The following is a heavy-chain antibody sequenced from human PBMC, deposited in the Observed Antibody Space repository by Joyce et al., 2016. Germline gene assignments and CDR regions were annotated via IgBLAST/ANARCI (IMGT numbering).Heavy chain of an antibody. CDR3: ARGLQGSGGYVGIYGLDV. V-gene: IGHV1-2*02. CDR1: GYNFVDHY. J-gene: IGHJ6*02. CDR2: INPKSGGT. Sequence: QVQLVQSGAELKMPGASVKVSCKSSGYNFVDHYIHWVRQAPGQGLEWMGWINPKSGGTNYAGKFQGRGTLTTDTSRSTAYLELSRLGFDDTAVYYCARGLQGSGGYVGIYGLDVWGQGTTVAVSS. D-gene: IGHD6-19*01.